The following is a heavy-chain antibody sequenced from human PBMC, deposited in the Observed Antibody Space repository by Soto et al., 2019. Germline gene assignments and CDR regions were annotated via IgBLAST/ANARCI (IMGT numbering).Heavy chain of an antibody. V-gene: IGHV3-11*01. J-gene: IGHJ4*02. CDR2: LSSSGSTL. Sequence: QVQLVESGGGLVKPGGSLRLSCAASGFTFRDYYMIWIRQAPGKGLEWVSYLSSSGSTLFYAYSVKGRFTISRDNAKNSLHLQMNSLRVEDTAVYYCARVSYSNVYSGTYVFDCWGQGALVTVSS. CDR1: GFTFRDYY. CDR3: ARVSYSNVYSGTYVFDC. D-gene: IGHD1-26*01.